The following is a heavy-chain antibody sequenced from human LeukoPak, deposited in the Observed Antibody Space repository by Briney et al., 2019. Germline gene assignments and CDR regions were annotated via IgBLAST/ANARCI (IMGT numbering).Heavy chain of an antibody. CDR2: IYYTGST. D-gene: IGHD1-26*01. CDR3: AREGAVTNWFDP. Sequence: SSETLSLTCTISGGSVSDYYWSWIRQSPGRGLEWIGYIYYTGSTTYNPSLKSRVTMSADTSKNQFSLKLSSVTAADTAVYYCAREGAVTNWFDPWGQGTLVTVSS. V-gene: IGHV4-59*02. J-gene: IGHJ5*02. CDR1: GGSVSDYY.